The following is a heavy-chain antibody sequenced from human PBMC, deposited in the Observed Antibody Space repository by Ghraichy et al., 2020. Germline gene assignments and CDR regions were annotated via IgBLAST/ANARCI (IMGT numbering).Heavy chain of an antibody. J-gene: IGHJ6*02. CDR1: GGSISSGDYY. Sequence: SETLSLTCTVSGGSISSGDYYWSWIRQPPGKGLEWIGYIYYSGSTYYNPSLKSRVTISVDTSKNQFSLKLSSVTAADTAVYYCARDPMIYYYGMDVWGQGTTVTVSS. CDR2: IYYSGST. V-gene: IGHV4-30-4*01. D-gene: IGHD3-16*01. CDR3: ARDPMIYYYGMDV.